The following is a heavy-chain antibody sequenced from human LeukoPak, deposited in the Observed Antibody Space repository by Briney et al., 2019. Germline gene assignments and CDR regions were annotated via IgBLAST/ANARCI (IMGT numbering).Heavy chain of an antibody. CDR3: ARLNTYYYGSGSRDY. CDR1: GGSFSGYY. Sequence: SETLSLTCAVYGGSFSGYYWSWIRQPPGKGLEWIGEINHSGSTNYNPSLKSRVTISVDTSKNQFSLKLSSVTAADTAVYYCARLNTYYYGSGSRDYWGQGTLVTVSS. V-gene: IGHV4-34*01. CDR2: INHSGST. J-gene: IGHJ4*02. D-gene: IGHD3-10*01.